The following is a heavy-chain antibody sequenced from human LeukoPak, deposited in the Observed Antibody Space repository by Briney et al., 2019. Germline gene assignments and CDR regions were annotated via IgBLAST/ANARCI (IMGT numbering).Heavy chain of an antibody. Sequence: GGSLRLSCAASGFTFDDYAMHWVRQAPGKGLEWVSGISWNSGSIGYADSVKGRFTISRDNAKNTLYLQMNSLRAEDTAVYYCARRAAALGAFDYWGQGTLVTVSS. V-gene: IGHV3-9*01. CDR1: GFTFDDYA. D-gene: IGHD6-13*01. CDR3: ARRAAALGAFDY. CDR2: ISWNSGSI. J-gene: IGHJ4*02.